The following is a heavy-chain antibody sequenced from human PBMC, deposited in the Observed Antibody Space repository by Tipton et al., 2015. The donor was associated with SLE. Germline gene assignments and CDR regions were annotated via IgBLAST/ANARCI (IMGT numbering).Heavy chain of an antibody. J-gene: IGHJ4*02. D-gene: IGHD3-22*01. V-gene: IGHV3-11*04. CDR1: GFTFSDYY. CDR3: ARGIVVITTPYYFEY. Sequence: SLRLSCAASGFTFSDYYMSWIRQAPGKGLEWGSYISSSGSTIYYADSVKGRFTISRDNAKNSLYLQMNSLRAEDTAVYHCARGIVVITTPYYFEYWGQGTLVTVSS. CDR2: ISSSGSTI.